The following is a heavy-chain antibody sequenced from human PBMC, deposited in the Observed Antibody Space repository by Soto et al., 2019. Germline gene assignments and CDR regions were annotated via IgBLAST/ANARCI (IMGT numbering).Heavy chain of an antibody. CDR1: GGSLSSYY. Sequence: LSLTCTVSGGSLSSYYWSWIRQPPGKGLEWIGYIYYSGSTNYNPSLKSRVTISVDTSKDQFSLKLSSVTAADTAVYYCARGPSPLQDYGDYNYYYYYMDVWGKGTTVTVSS. V-gene: IGHV4-59*01. CDR3: ARGPSPLQDYGDYNYYYYYMDV. J-gene: IGHJ6*03. D-gene: IGHD4-17*01. CDR2: IYYSGST.